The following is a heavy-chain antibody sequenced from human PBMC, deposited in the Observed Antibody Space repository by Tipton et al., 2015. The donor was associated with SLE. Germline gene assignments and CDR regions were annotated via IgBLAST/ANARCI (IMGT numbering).Heavy chain of an antibody. J-gene: IGHJ6*02. CDR1: GGSISSYY. D-gene: IGHD6-13*01. CDR2: IYYSGST. Sequence: TLSLTCTVSGGSISSYYWSWIRQPPGKGLEWIGYIYYSGSTNYNPSLKSRVTISVDTSKNQFSLKLSSGTAADTAVYYCARQGQQLVRPYYYGMDVWGQGTTVTVSS. CDR3: ARQGQQLVRPYYYGMDV. V-gene: IGHV4-59*08.